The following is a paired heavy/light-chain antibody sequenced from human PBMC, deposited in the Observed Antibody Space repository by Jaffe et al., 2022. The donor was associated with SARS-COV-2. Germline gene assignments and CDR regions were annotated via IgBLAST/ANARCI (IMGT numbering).Light chain of an antibody. CDR1: QSISSS. CDR3: QRRSNWPT. CDR2: DAS. V-gene: IGKV3-11*01. J-gene: IGKJ4*01. Sequence: EIVLTQSPATLSLSPGERATLSCRASQSISSSLAWYQQKPGQAPRLLIYDASSRATGIPARFSGSGSGTDFTLTISSLEPEDFAVYYCQRRSNWPTFGGGTKVEIK.
Heavy chain of an antibody. D-gene: IGHD3-3*01. J-gene: IGHJ4*02. CDR2: LWYDGNNK. CDR1: GFTLSSYG. CDR3: ARGYNFVGDYFDY. Sequence: QVQLVESGGGVVQPGRSLRLSCAASGFTLSSYGMHWVRQAPGKGLEWVAVLWYDGNNKYYADSVKGRFTISRDKPKNTLYLQMNSLRAEDTAVYYCARGYNFVGDYFDYWGQGTLVTVSS. V-gene: IGHV3-33*01.